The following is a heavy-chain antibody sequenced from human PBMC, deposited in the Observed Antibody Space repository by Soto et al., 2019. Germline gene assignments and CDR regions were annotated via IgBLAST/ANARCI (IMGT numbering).Heavy chain of an antibody. J-gene: IGHJ4*02. D-gene: IGHD3-9*01. CDR1: GGTFSSYA. Sequence: SVKVSCKASGGTFSSYAISWVRQAPGQGLEWMGGIIPIFGTANYAQKFQGRVTITADESTSTAYMELSSLRSEDTAVYYCASSVLRYFERLYTGGYFDYWGQGTLVTVSS. V-gene: IGHV1-69*13. CDR2: IIPIFGTA. CDR3: ASSVLRYFERLYTGGYFDY.